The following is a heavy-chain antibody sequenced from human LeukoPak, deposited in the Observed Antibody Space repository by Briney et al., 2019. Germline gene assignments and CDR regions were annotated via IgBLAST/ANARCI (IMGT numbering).Heavy chain of an antibody. CDR2: ISSSSSYI. CDR1: GFIFSSYS. D-gene: IGHD3-10*01. Sequence: PGGYLRLSCAASGFIFSSYSMNWVRQAPGKGLEWVSSISSSSSYIYYADSVKGRFTISRDNAKNSLYLQMNSLRAEDTAVYYCATSRGSGSPEDYWGQGTLVTVSS. J-gene: IGHJ4*02. V-gene: IGHV3-21*01. CDR3: ATSRGSGSPEDY.